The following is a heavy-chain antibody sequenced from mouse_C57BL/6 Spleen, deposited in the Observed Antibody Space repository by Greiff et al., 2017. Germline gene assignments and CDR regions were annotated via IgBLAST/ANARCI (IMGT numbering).Heavy chain of an antibody. CDR1: GYSFTGYY. V-gene: IGHV1-42*01. J-gene: IGHJ3*01. D-gene: IGHD2-4*01. CDR2: INPSTGGT. Sequence: VQLQQSGPELVKPGASVKISCKASGYSFTGYYMNWVKQSPEKSLEWIGEINPSTGGTTYNQKFKAKATLTVDKSSSTAYMQLKSLTSEDSAVYYCARDDDYEGRFAYWGQGTLVTVSA. CDR3: ARDDDYEGRFAY.